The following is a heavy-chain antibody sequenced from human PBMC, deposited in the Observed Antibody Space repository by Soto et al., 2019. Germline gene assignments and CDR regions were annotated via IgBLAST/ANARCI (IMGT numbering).Heavy chain of an antibody. D-gene: IGHD6-13*01. Sequence: GGSLRLSCAASEFPFSNYGMHWVRQAPGKGLEWVAHISYDGSNKHYADSVKGRFTISRDNAKNSLYLQMNSLRAEDTALYYCAKPTYSSSWSPFDYWGQGTLVTVSS. CDR3: AKPTYSSSWSPFDY. CDR1: EFPFSNYG. CDR2: ISYDGSNK. V-gene: IGHV3-30*18. J-gene: IGHJ4*02.